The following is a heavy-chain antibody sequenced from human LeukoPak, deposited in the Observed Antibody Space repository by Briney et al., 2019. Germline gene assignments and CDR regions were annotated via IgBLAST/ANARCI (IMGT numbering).Heavy chain of an antibody. CDR3: AKGVRFLDWWILDY. Sequence: SGGSLRLSCAASGFTFSSYAMSWVRQAPGKGLEWVSAISGSDSTYYADSVKGRFTISRDNSKNTLYLQMNSLRAEDTAIYYCAKGVRFLDWWILDYWGQGSLVTVPS. J-gene: IGHJ4*02. V-gene: IGHV3-23*01. CDR1: GFTFSSYA. CDR2: ISGSDST. D-gene: IGHD3-9*01.